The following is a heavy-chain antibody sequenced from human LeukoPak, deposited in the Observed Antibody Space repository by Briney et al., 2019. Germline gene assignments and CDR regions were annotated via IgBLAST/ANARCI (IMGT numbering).Heavy chain of an antibody. D-gene: IGHD6-19*01. V-gene: IGHV5-51*01. CDR2: IYPGDSDT. Sequence: GESLKISRKRSGYSFTSYSIGWVRHMPQKGLEWMGIIYPGDSDTRYSPSFQGQVTISADTSISTAYPQWSSLKASDTAMYYCGRRSSGWYLDYWGRGTVVGVCS. CDR3: GRRSSGWYLDY. J-gene: IGHJ4*02. CDR1: GYSFTSYS.